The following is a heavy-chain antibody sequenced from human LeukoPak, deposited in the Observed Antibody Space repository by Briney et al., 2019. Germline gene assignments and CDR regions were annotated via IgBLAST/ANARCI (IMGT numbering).Heavy chain of an antibody. CDR1: GYTFTGYY. Sequence: ASVKVSCKASGYTFTGYYMHWVRQAPGQGLEWMGWINPNSGGTNYARKFQGRVTMTRDTSISTAYMELSWLGSDDTAVYYCARGALPIFGGATTYFDSWGKGTLVTVSS. D-gene: IGHD1-26*01. J-gene: IGHJ4*02. CDR2: INPNSGGT. V-gene: IGHV1-2*02. CDR3: ARGALPIFGGATTYFDS.